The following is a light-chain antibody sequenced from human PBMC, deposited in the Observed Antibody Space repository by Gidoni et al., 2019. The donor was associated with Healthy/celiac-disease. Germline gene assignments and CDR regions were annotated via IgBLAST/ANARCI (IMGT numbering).Light chain of an antibody. J-gene: IGLJ2*01. CDR1: KLGDNY. V-gene: IGLV3-1*01. CDR2: QDS. CDR3: QAWDSSTDVV. Sequence: SSELTQPPSVSVSPGQTASITCSGDKLGDNYACWYQQKPGQSPVLVLYQDSKRPSGIPERFSGSNSGNTATLTISGTQAMDEADYYCQAWDSSTDVVFGGGTKLTVL.